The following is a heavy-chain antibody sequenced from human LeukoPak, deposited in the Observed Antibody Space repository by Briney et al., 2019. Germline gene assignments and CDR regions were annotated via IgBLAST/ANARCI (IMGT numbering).Heavy chain of an antibody. CDR1: GYTFTSYY. Sequence: GASVKVSCKASGYTFTSYYMHWVRQAPGQGLEWMGIINPSGGSTTYAQNFQGRVTMTRDTSTSAVYMELSSLRSEDTAVYYCASRGDYYGSGSSHWYFDLWGRGTLVTVSS. CDR3: ASRGDYYGSGSSHWYFDL. D-gene: IGHD3-10*01. V-gene: IGHV1-46*01. J-gene: IGHJ2*01. CDR2: INPSGGST.